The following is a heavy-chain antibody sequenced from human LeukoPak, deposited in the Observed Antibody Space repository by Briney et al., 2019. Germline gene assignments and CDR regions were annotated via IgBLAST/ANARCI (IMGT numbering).Heavy chain of an antibody. CDR1: GFSFSDYS. CDR2: ITGSGSTL. J-gene: IGHJ4*02. Sequence: PGGSLRLSCAASGFSFSDYSMTWVREAPGKGLEWVSYITGSGSTLYYSDSVKGRFTVSRDNVKNSLHLQLNRLRAEDTAVYYCAREATYYDTSDSYSYEDYWGQGILVTLSS. D-gene: IGHD3-22*01. V-gene: IGHV3-11*04. CDR3: AREATYYDTSDSYSYEDY.